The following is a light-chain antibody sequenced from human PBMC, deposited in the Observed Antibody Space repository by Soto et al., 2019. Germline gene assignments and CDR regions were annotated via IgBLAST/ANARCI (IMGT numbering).Light chain of an antibody. Sequence: ENVMTQSPATLSVSPGERVTLSCRASQSVRYNLAWYQQKPGQAPRLLIYGASTRATGIPGRFSGSGSGTEFTLTISSLQSEDFAVYYCQHYDTWPVTFGAGTKVDIK. CDR1: QSVRYN. J-gene: IGKJ4*02. CDR2: GAS. V-gene: IGKV3-15*01. CDR3: QHYDTWPVT.